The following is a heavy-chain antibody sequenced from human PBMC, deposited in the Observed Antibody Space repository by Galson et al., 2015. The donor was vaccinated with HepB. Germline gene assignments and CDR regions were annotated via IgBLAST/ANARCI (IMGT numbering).Heavy chain of an antibody. D-gene: IGHD2-15*01. Sequence: SLRLSCAASGFTFSSYAMHWVRQAPGKGLEWVAVISYDGSNKYYADSVKGRFTISRDNSKNTLYLQMNSLRAEDTAVYYCARGYCSGGSCYNFDYWGQGTLVTVSS. J-gene: IGHJ4*02. CDR2: ISYDGSNK. CDR3: ARGYCSGGSCYNFDY. V-gene: IGHV3-30*04. CDR1: GFTFSSYA.